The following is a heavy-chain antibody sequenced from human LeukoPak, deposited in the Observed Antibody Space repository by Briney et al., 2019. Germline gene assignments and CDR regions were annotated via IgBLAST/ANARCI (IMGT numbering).Heavy chain of an antibody. Sequence: SETLSLTCTVSGGSISSSRYYWGWIRQPPGKGLEWIGNIYYSGSTYYNPSLKSRVTISVDTSKNQFSLKLSSVTAADTAVYYCAREANAFDIWGQGTMVTVSS. CDR3: AREANAFDI. CDR2: IYYSGST. V-gene: IGHV4-39*07. J-gene: IGHJ3*02. CDR1: GGSISSSRYY.